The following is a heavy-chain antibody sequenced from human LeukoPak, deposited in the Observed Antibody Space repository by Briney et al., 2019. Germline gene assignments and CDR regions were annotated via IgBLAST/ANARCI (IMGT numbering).Heavy chain of an antibody. CDR3: ARDLAYSRLDY. D-gene: IGHD5-18*01. Sequence: GGSLRLSCAVSGLTFSSSWMDWVRQAPGKGLEWVASINPDGNKKYSADSVKGRFTISRDNAENSLYLQMNSLRVEDTAFYYCARDLAYSRLDYWGQGMLVAVSS. J-gene: IGHJ4*02. CDR1: GLTFSSSW. V-gene: IGHV3-7*01. CDR2: INPDGNKK.